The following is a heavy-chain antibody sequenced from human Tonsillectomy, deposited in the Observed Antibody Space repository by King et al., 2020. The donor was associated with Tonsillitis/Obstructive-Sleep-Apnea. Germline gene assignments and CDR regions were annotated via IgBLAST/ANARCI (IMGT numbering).Heavy chain of an antibody. CDR2: NYFSGST. D-gene: IGHD5-12*01. CDR1: GGSISSSSYY. J-gene: IGHJ4*02. CDR3: ARTPSGSTFDY. V-gene: IGHV4-39*01. Sequence: LQESGPGLVKPSETLSLTCTVSGGSISSSSYYWGWIRQPPGKGLEWVGSNYFSGSTYYRPSLKSRVTISVDTSKNQFSLKVSSVTAADTAVYYCARTPSGSTFDYWGQGTLVTVSS.